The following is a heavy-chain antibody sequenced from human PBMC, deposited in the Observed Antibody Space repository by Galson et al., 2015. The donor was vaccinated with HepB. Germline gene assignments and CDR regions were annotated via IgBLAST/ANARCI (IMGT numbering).Heavy chain of an antibody. CDR1: GFTFSSYT. CDR2: ISCSGGST. Sequence: SLRLYCAASGFTFSSYTMSWVRQAPGKGLEWVSAISCSGGSTYYADSVKGRFTISRDNSKNTLYLQMNSLRAEDTAVYYCAKGVVVAGTYWGQGTLVTVSS. J-gene: IGHJ4*02. CDR3: AKGVVVAGTY. D-gene: IGHD6-19*01. V-gene: IGHV3-23*01.